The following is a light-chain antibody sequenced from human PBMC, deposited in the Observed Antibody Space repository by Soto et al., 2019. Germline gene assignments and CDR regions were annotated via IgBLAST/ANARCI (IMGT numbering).Light chain of an antibody. Sequence: EIVMTQSPATLSVSPGERATLSCRASQSVDSSLAWYQQKPGQAPRLLVYAASTRATGIPARFSGSGSGTEFTLTISSLQSEDFAVYYCQQYNNWPPWTFGQGTKVEIK. V-gene: IGKV3-15*01. J-gene: IGKJ1*01. CDR2: AAS. CDR1: QSVDSS. CDR3: QQYNNWPPWT.